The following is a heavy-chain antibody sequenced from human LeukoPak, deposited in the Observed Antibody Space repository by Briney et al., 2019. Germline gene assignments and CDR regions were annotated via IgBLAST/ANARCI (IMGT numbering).Heavy chain of an antibody. J-gene: IGHJ4*02. CDR3: ARDGEYYYDSSGYSAYFDY. D-gene: IGHD3-22*01. CDR1: GSTFSSYA. V-gene: IGHV1-69*13. Sequence: ASVKVSCKASGSTFSSYAISWVRQAPGQGLEWMGGIIPTFGTANYAQKFQGRVTITADESTSTAYMELSSLRSEDTAVYYCARDGEYYYDSSGYSAYFDYWGQGTLVTVSS. CDR2: IIPTFGTA.